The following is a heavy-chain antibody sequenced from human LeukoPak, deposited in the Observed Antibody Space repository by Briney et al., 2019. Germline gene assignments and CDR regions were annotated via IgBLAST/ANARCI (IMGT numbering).Heavy chain of an antibody. CDR3: ARDRGMSDY. CDR2: ISYDGSNK. J-gene: IGHJ4*02. D-gene: IGHD1-14*01. Sequence: GGSLRLSCAASGFSSVTYAIDWVRQAPGKGLEWVAVISYDGSNKYYADSVKGRFTISRDNSKNTLYLQMNSLRAEDTAVYYCARDRGMSDYWGQGTLVTVSS. V-gene: IGHV3-30*04. CDR1: GFSSVTYA.